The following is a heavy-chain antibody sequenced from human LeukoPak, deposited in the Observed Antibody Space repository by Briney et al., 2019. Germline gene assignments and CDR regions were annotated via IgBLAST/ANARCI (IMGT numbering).Heavy chain of an antibody. Sequence: ASVKVSCKASGYSFTGYYMHWVRQAAGQGLEWMGSINPKSGDTEFAQKFQGRVTVTWDTSISTAYMELSRLTPDDTAVYYCARGRIITMPRGVIMYWGQGTLVTVSS. CDR2: INPKSGDT. J-gene: IGHJ4*02. D-gene: IGHD3-10*01. V-gene: IGHV1-2*02. CDR3: ARGRIITMPRGVIMY. CDR1: GYSFTGYY.